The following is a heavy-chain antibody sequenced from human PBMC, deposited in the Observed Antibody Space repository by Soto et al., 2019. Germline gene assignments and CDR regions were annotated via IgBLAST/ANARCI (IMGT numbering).Heavy chain of an antibody. J-gene: IGHJ5*02. V-gene: IGHV3-33*01. CDR3: ARDLRIAAAGNLWFDP. Sequence: GWSLRLSCASSVFTFISYGMHWVRQAPGKGLEWVAVIWYDGSNKYCADSVKGRFTISRDNSKNTLYLQMNSLRAEDTAVYYCARDLRIAAAGNLWFDPWGQGTLVTVSS. D-gene: IGHD6-13*01. CDR2: IWYDGSNK. CDR1: VFTFISYG.